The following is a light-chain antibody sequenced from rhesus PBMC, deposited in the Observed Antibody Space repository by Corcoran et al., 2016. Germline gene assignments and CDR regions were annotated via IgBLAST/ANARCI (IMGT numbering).Light chain of an antibody. Sequence: EIVMTQSPATLSLSPGERATLSCRASQSVSSSLAWYQQKPGQAPRLLIYGASSRATGIPDRFSGNGSVTDFTLTISSLGPEDVAVYYCLQHSNGPRTFGQGTKGEIK. J-gene: IGKJ1*01. CDR1: QSVSSS. CDR3: LQHSNGPRT. V-gene: IGKV3-24*01. CDR2: GAS.